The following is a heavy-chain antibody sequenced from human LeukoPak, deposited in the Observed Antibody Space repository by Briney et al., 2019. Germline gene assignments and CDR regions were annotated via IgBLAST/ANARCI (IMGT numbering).Heavy chain of an antibody. CDR1: GLTFSDYW. CDR3: ISSNPTFDY. V-gene: IGHV3-74*01. CDR2: INSDGSST. J-gene: IGHJ4*02. Sequence: GGPLRLSCAASGLTFSDYWMHWVRQAPGKGPVWVSRINSDGSSTRYADSVKGRFTISRDNAKNTLYLQMNSLRAEDTAVYYCISSNPTFDYWGRGTLVTVSS. D-gene: IGHD1-14*01.